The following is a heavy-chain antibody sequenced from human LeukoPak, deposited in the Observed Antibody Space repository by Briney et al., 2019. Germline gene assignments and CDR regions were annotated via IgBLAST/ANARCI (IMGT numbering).Heavy chain of an antibody. J-gene: IGHJ4*02. CDR2: ISWNSGSL. CDR3: ARDGRWEPSY. D-gene: IGHD1-26*01. CDR1: GFTFDDYA. V-gene: IGHV3-9*01. Sequence: GGSLRLSFAASGFTFDDYAMHWVRQAPGKGLEWVSGISWNSGSLGYADSVKGRFTISRDNAKNSLYLQMNSLRAEDTAVYYCARDGRWEPSYWGQGTLVTVSS.